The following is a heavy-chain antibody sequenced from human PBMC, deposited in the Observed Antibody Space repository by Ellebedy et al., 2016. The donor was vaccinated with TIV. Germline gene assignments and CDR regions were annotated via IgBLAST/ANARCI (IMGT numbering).Heavy chain of an antibody. CDR1: GGSFSGHY. CDR3: ARRTSGIPAAGVDS. CDR2: INHSGSM. V-gene: IGHV4-34*01. D-gene: IGHD6-25*01. Sequence: SETLSLXXAVYGGSFSGHYWSWIRQSPGKGLEWIGEINHSGSMNHNPSLKSRVTTSVDTSKNQFSLRLRSVTAADTAVYYCARRTSGIPAAGVDSWGQGTLVTASS. J-gene: IGHJ4*02.